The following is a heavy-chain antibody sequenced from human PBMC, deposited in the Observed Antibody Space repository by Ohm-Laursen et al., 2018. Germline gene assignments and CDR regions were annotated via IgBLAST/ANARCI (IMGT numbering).Heavy chain of an antibody. CDR1: GFTFDDYA. V-gene: IGHV3-9*01. CDR3: AKVASGGYYYFDY. J-gene: IGHJ4*02. CDR2: ISWNSGSI. Sequence: SLRLSCAASGFTFDDYAMHWVRQAPGKGLEWVSGISWNSGSIGYADSVKGRFTISRDNAKSSLYLQMNSLRAEDTALYYCAKVASGGYYYFDYWGQGTLVTVSS. D-gene: IGHD1-26*01.